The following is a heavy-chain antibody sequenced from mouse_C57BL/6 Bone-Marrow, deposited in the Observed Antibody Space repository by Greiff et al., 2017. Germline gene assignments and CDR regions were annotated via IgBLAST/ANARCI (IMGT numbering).Heavy chain of an antibody. CDR1: GYTFTTYP. V-gene: IGHV1-47*01. CDR2: FHPYNDDT. CDR3: ARGVRSLYYAMDY. J-gene: IGHJ4*01. Sequence: QVQLKESGAELVKPGASVKMSCKASGYTFTTYPIEWMKQNHGKSLEWIGNFHPYNDDTKYNEKFKGKATLTVEKSSSTVYLELSRLTSDDSAVYYCARGVRSLYYAMDYWGQGTSVTVSS.